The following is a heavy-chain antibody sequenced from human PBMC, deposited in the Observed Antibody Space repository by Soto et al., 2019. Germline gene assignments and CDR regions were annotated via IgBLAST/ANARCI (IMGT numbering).Heavy chain of an antibody. CDR3: ARDKRGYYYVGLKAFDI. CDR2: INAGNGNT. CDR1: GYTFTSYG. Sequence: ASVKVSCKASGYTFTSYGISWVRQAPGQGLEWMGWINAGNGNTKYSQKFQGRVTITRDTSASTAYMELSSLRSEDTAVYYCARDKRGYYYVGLKAFDIWGQGTMVTVSS. V-gene: IGHV1-18*01. J-gene: IGHJ3*02. D-gene: IGHD3-22*01.